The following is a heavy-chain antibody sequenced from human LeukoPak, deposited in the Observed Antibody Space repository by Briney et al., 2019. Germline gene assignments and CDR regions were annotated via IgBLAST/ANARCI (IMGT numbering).Heavy chain of an antibody. D-gene: IGHD6-13*01. J-gene: IGHJ4*02. Sequence: GGSLRLSCAASGFTFSSYAMHWVRQAPGKGLEWVAVISYDGSNKYYADSVKGRFTISRDNSKNTLYLQMNSLRAEDTAVYYCARETAATGGYFDYWGQGTLVTVSS. CDR1: GFTFSSYA. V-gene: IGHV3-30*04. CDR2: ISYDGSNK. CDR3: ARETAATGGYFDY.